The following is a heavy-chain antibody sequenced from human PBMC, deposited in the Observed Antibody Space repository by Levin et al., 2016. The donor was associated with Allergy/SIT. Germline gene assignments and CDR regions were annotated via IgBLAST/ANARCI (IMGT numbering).Heavy chain of an antibody. D-gene: IGHD4-17*01. Sequence: GESLKISCAASGFTFSRYEMNWVRQAPGKGLEWISYISVSGNTVHYADSVKGRFTVSRDNSKNSLFLLMNSLRADDTAVYFCARERGLVTIDYWGQGTRVTVSS. CDR2: ISVSGNTV. CDR3: ARERGLVTIDY. J-gene: IGHJ4*02. CDR1: GFTFSRYE. V-gene: IGHV3-48*03.